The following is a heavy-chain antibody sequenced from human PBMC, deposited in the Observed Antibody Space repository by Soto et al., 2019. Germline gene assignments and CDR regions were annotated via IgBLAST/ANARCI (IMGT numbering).Heavy chain of an antibody. D-gene: IGHD6-19*01. CDR1: GRTFSSYS. Sequence: QVQLVQSGAEVKKPGSSVKVSCEASGRTFSSYSIIWVRQAPGQGLEWMGRITPVLGIANYAQKFQGRVTITADKSTSTAYMDLSSLTFEDTAVYYCARGGAVASDPNLQRYYYGMDVWGQGTTVTVSS. V-gene: IGHV1-69*02. CDR2: ITPVLGIA. J-gene: IGHJ6*02. CDR3: ARGGAVASDPNLQRYYYGMDV.